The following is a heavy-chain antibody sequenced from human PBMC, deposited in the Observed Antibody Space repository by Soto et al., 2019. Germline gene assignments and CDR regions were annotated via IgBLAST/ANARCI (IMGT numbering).Heavy chain of an antibody. J-gene: IGHJ6*03. CDR2: IIPILGIA. Sequence: QVQLVQSGAEVKKPGSSVKVSCKASGGTFSSYTISWVRQAPGQGLEWMGRIIPILGIANYAQKFQGRVTITADKSTSTADMELSSLRYEDTAVYYCARGTAGNFYYYMDVWGKGTTVTVS. CDR3: ARGTAGNFYYYMDV. CDR1: GGTFSSYT. D-gene: IGHD6-13*01. V-gene: IGHV1-69*02.